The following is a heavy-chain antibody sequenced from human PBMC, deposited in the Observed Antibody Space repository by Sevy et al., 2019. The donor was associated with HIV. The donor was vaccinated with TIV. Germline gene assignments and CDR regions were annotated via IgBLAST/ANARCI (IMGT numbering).Heavy chain of an antibody. Sequence: SETLSLTCTVSGGSISSGTYYWNWIRQPAGKGLEWIGRIYTSGSSDYSPSLKSRVTMSIDTSKNKFSLKLSSLTAADTAVDYCARATPGVTSTSGAFDPWGQGTLVTVSS. CDR3: ARATPGVTSTSGAFDP. V-gene: IGHV4-61*02. CDR2: IYTSGSS. D-gene: IGHD7-27*01. J-gene: IGHJ5*02. CDR1: GGSISSGTYY.